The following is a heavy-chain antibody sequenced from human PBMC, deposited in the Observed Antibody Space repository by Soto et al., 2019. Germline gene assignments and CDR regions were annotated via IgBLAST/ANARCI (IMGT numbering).Heavy chain of an antibody. CDR3: ARNPPLVGATSSYYYYGMDV. D-gene: IGHD1-26*01. V-gene: IGHV5-51*01. J-gene: IGHJ6*02. CDR2: IYPGDSDT. CDR1: GYSFTSYW. Sequence: GASLKISCKGSGYSFTSYWIGWVRQMPGKGLEWMGIIYPGDSDTRYSPSFQGQVTISADKSISTAYLQWSSLKASDTAMYYCARNPPLVGATSSYYYYGMDVCGQRTTVTVS.